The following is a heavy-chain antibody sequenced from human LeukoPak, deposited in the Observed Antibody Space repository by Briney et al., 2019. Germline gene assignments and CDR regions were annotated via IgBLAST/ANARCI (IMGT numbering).Heavy chain of an antibody. J-gene: IGHJ4*02. Sequence: PGGSLRLSCAASGFTFSSYAMSWVRQAPGKGLEWVSAISGSGGSTYYADSVKGRFTISRDNSKNTLYLQMNSLRAEDTVVYYCAKEGVRWELPPSTYYFDYWGQGTLVTVSS. CDR1: GFTFSSYA. CDR2: ISGSGGST. D-gene: IGHD1-26*01. V-gene: IGHV3-23*01. CDR3: AKEGVRWELPPSTYYFDY.